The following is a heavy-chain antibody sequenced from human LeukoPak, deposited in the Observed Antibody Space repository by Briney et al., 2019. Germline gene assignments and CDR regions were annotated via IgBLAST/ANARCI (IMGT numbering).Heavy chain of an antibody. J-gene: IGHJ5*02. V-gene: IGHV3-49*04. CDR1: GFVFGDFV. CDR3: TRGFMAS. D-gene: IGHD5-24*01. Sequence: PGGSLRLSCAASGFVFGDFVITWVRQAPGRGLECVGFIRAELDGGTTEYAASLEGRFTISRDDSKGIAYLQMNSLEIDDTAIYFCTRGFMASWSQGTLVTVSS. CDR2: IRAELDGGTT.